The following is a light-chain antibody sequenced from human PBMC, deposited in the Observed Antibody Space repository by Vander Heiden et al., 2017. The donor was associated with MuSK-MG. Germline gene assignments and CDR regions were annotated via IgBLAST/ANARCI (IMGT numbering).Light chain of an antibody. CDR2: LGS. CDR3: RQELQTPLT. CDR1: QSLLHSNGYNY. Sequence: DIVMTQSPLSLLVTPGEPASISCRSSQSLLHSNGYNYLDWYLHKPVQSPQLLIYLGSNRASGVPDRFRGRGPRTDFTLKIISVVAEDVRVYYCRQELQTPLTFGGGTKVDLK. V-gene: IGKV2-28*01. J-gene: IGKJ4*01.